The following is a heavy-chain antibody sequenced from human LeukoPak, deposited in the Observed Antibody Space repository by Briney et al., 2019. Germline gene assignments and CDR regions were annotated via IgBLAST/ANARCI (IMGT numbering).Heavy chain of an antibody. CDR3: AREDVVLVDAVRYYYSGMDV. CDR1: GYNFISYY. D-gene: IGHD2-8*01. Sequence: ASVKVSCKASGYNFISYYMHWVRQAPGQGLEWMGIINPSGGSTSYAQKFQDRVPMTRDTSTSTVYMELSSLKSEDTAVYYCAREDVVLVDAVRYYYSGMDVWGQGPPVTVSS. V-gene: IGHV1-46*01. J-gene: IGHJ6*02. CDR2: INPSGGST.